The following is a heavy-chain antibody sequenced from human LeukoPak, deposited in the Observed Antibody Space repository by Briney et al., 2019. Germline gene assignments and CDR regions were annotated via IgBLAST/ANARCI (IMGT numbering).Heavy chain of an antibody. CDR3: ARRHFGSGTYVDY. CDR1: GYTFTDHY. CDR2: SNPNIGDT. J-gene: IGHJ4*02. V-gene: IGHV1-2*02. D-gene: IGHD3-10*01. Sequence: ASVKVSCKAFGYTFTDHYLHWVRQAPGQGLGWMGWSNPNIGDTQYAQKFQGRVTMTTDTSLTTAYMELRRLRSDDTAVYYCARRHFGSGTYVDYWGQGTLVSVSS.